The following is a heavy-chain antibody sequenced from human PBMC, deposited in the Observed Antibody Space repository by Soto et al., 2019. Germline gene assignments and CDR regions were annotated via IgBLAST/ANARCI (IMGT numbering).Heavy chain of an antibody. CDR1: GFSLRDYW. J-gene: IGHJ3*01. V-gene: IGHV3-7*01. D-gene: IGHD3-22*01. Sequence: ELQLVESGGGLVQPGESLRLSCAASGFSLRDYWMNWVRQAPGKGLEWVANIRQDGGEKNYVDSVKGRFTISRDNAKNSLFLQMNSLRVEDTAVYYCPITTTAFGGWGQGTMVIVSS. CDR3: PITTTAFGG. CDR2: IRQDGGEK.